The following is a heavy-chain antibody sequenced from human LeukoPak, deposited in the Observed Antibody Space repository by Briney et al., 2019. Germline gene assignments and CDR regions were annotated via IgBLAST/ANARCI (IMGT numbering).Heavy chain of an antibody. CDR2: IYYSGRT. CDR3: ARHLSEYYYGSSGYYSGYLQH. CDR1: GGSISSDY. Sequence: PSETLSLTCTVSGGSISSDYWSWIRQPPGKGLEWIGYIYYSGRTYYNPSLKSRITISVDTSKNQFSLKLSSVTAADTAVYYCARHLSEYYYGSSGYYSGYLQHWGQGTLVTVSS. D-gene: IGHD3-22*01. J-gene: IGHJ1*01. V-gene: IGHV4-59*08.